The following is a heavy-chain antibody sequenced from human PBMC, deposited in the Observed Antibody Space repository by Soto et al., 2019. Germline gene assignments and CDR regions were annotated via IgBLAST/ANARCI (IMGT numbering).Heavy chain of an antibody. CDR3: ARNPNLDV. CDR2: IYPGDSDI. Sequence: GGSLKISCQTSGYILTTYLIAWVRQMPGRGLEWMGIIYPGDSDIRYSPSFEGQVTISADKSINTAYLQWTSLKASDTAMYYCARNPNLDVWGQGTAVTVSS. V-gene: IGHV5-51*01. CDR1: GYILTTYL. J-gene: IGHJ6*02.